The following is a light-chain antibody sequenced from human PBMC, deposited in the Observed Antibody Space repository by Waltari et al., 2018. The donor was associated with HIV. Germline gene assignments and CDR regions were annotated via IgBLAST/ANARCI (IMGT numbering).Light chain of an antibody. CDR3: MQSLETPKT. Sequence: DIVMTQSPLYLPVTPGELASISCRSSLSLLHSNGYDYLDWYLQKPGQSPQLLIYLGSNRASGVSDRFSGRGSGTDFTLEISRVEAEDVAVYYCMQSLETPKTFGQGTQLDIK. J-gene: IGKJ2*01. CDR2: LGS. CDR1: LSLLHSNGYDY. V-gene: IGKV2-28*01.